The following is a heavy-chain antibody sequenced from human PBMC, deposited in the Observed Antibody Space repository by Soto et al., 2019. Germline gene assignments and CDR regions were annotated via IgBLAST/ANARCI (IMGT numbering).Heavy chain of an antibody. CDR3: ARVLAARLSYYYYGMVV. CDR1: GHSDSSNSAA. J-gene: IGHJ6*02. CDR2: TYYRSKWYN. D-gene: IGHD6-6*01. Sequence: SQTLSLTCAISGHSDSSNSAAWNWIRQSPSRGLVWLGRTYYRSKWYNDYSVHVKSRITINPDTSKNQFSLQLNSVTPEDTAVYYCARVLAARLSYYYYGMVVWGQGTPVTVSS. V-gene: IGHV6-1*01.